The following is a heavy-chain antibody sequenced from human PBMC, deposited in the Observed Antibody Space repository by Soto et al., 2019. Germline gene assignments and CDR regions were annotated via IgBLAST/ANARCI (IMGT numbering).Heavy chain of an antibody. CDR3: AREQGFLVWFRNDRGAFDI. J-gene: IGHJ3*02. D-gene: IGHD3-3*01. Sequence: QVQLVQSGAEVKKPGASVKVSCKASGYTFTGYYMHWVRQAPGQGLEWMGWINPNTGGTNCAQKFQGWVSMTSDTSVSPAYMELSRLGSDDTAVYYCAREQGFLVWFRNDRGAFDIWGQGRMDTVS. CDR1: GYTFTGYY. CDR2: INPNTGGT. V-gene: IGHV1-2*04.